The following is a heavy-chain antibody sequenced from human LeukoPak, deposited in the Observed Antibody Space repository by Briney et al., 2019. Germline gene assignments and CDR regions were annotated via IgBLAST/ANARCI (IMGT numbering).Heavy chain of an antibody. CDR3: ARIRGLRFLEWLSNYMDV. V-gene: IGHV4-34*01. D-gene: IGHD3-3*01. Sequence: SETLSLTCAVYGGSFSGYYWSWIRQPPGKGLEWIGEINHSGSTNYNPSLKSRVTISVDTSKNQFSLKLSSVTAADTAVYYCARIRGLRFLEWLSNYMDVWGKGTTVTVSS. J-gene: IGHJ6*03. CDR2: INHSGST. CDR1: GGSFSGYY.